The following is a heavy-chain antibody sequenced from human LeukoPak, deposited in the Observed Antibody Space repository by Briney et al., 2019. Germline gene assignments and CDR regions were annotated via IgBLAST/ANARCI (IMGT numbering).Heavy chain of an antibody. J-gene: IGHJ4*02. CDR1: GFTFSSYS. D-gene: IGHD2-2*01. Sequence: PGGSLRLSCAASGFTFSSYSMNWVRQAPGKGLEWVSSISSSSSYIYYADSVKGRFTISRDNAKNSLYLQMNSLRAEDTAVYYCARVRDSSTSCSDYWGQGTLVTVSS. CDR2: ISSSSSYI. V-gene: IGHV3-21*01. CDR3: ARVRDSSTSCSDY.